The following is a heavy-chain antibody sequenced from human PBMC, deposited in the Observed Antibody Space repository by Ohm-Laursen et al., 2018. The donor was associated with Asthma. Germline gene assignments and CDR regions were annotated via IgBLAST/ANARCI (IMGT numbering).Heavy chain of an antibody. CDR3: ARHTFLYGMDV. J-gene: IGHJ6*02. CDR1: GASVGDSTWS. CDR2: MSYRGGI. Sequence: SETLSLTCAVSGASVGDSTWSWSWVRQPPGRELEFIAYMSYRGGINYNPSLQSRVTLSIDTSKNQVSLRLISVTAAGTALYFCARHTFLYGMDVWGQGTTVTVSS. V-gene: IGHV4-61*01. D-gene: IGHD2/OR15-2a*01.